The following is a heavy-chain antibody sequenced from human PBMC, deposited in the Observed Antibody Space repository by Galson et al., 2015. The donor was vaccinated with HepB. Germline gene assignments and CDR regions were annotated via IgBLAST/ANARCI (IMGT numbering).Heavy chain of an antibody. CDR1: GYTFSNHG. V-gene: IGHV1-18*01. CDR2: INTYTGNT. J-gene: IGHJ1*01. CDR3: ARSGYSSALYFLD. Sequence: SVKVSCKASGYTFSNHGINWVRQAPGQGLEWMGRINTYTGNTHYAQNLQGRVIMTTDTSTSTAYMELKSLRSDDTAVYYCARSGYSSALYFLDWGQGTLVTVSS. D-gene: IGHD5-18*01.